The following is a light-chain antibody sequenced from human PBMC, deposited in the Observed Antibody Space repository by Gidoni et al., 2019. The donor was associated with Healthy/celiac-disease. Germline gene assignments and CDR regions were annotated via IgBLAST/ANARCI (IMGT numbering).Light chain of an antibody. CDR2: GNS. CDR3: QSDDSSLSGYV. Sequence: QSVLTQPPSVSGAPGQRVTISCTGSSPNIRAGYDVHWYQQLPGTAPKLLIYGNSNRPSGVPDRFSGSKSGTSASLAITGLQAEDEADYYCQSDDSSLSGYVFGTGTKVTVL. CDR1: SPNIRAGYD. V-gene: IGLV1-40*01. J-gene: IGLJ1*01.